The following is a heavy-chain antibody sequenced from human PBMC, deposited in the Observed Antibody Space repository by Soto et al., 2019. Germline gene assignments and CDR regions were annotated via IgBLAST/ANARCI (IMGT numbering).Heavy chain of an antibody. CDR3: ARDSGWYTFFDY. CDR1: GGSISSGGYY. Sequence: SETLSLTCTVSGGSISSGGYYWSWIRQHPGKGLEWIGYIYYSGSTYYNPSLKSRVTISVDTSKNQFSLKLSSVTAADTAVYYCARDSGWYTFFDYWGQGTLVTVSS. J-gene: IGHJ4*02. D-gene: IGHD6-19*01. CDR2: IYYSGST. V-gene: IGHV4-31*03.